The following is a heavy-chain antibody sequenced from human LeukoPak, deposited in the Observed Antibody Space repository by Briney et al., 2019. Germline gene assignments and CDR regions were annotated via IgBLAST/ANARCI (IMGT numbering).Heavy chain of an antibody. CDR1: GGTFSSCA. CDR3: ARVVRFGELYYFDY. D-gene: IGHD3-10*01. J-gene: IGHJ4*01. CDR2: IIPIFGTA. Sequence: ASVKVSCKASGGTFSSCAISWVRQAPGQGLEWMGGIIPIFGTANYAQKFQGRVTITADESTSTAYMELSSLRSEDTAVYYCARVVRFGELYYFDYWDHGTLVTVSS. V-gene: IGHV1-69*13.